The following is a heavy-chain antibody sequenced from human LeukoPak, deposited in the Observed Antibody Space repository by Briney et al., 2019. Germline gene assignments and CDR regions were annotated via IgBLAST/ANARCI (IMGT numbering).Heavy chain of an antibody. Sequence: SETLSLTCSVSGGSVSSYYWSWIRQSPGKGLEWIGYIHNSGRTNYNPSLKSRVTGFVDTSKNQVSLRLSSVTATDTAVYYCARHGTISSESYFDYWGQGALVTVSS. CDR1: GGSVSSYY. CDR3: ARHGTISSESYFDY. V-gene: IGHV4-59*08. CDR2: IHNSGRT. D-gene: IGHD1-14*01. J-gene: IGHJ4*02.